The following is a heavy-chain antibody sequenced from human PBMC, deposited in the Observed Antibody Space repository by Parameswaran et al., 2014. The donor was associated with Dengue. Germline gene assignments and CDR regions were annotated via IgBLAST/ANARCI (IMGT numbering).Heavy chain of an antibody. CDR2: IIPIFGTA. J-gene: IGHJ5*02. Sequence: SWVRQAPGQGLEWMGGIIPIFGTANYAQKFQGRVTITADESTSTAYMELSSLRSEDTAVYYCAREGPNRFGDPTRPNWFDPWGQGTLVTVSS. CDR3: AREGPNRFGDPTRPNWFDP. D-gene: IGHD3-10*01. V-gene: IGHV1-69*01.